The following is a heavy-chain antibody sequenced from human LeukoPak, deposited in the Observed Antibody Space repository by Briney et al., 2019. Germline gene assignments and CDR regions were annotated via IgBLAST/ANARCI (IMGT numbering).Heavy chain of an antibody. CDR1: GGSISSGTYY. Sequence: SETLSLTCTVSGGSISSGTYYWSWIRQPAWKGLEWIGRISTSGSTHYNPSLQSRVTISADTSKNQFSLKVNSVTAADTAVYYCARRYSSGSYDAFIIWGQGTMVTVSS. J-gene: IGHJ3*02. D-gene: IGHD5-18*01. V-gene: IGHV4-61*02. CDR2: ISTSGST. CDR3: ARRYSSGSYDAFII.